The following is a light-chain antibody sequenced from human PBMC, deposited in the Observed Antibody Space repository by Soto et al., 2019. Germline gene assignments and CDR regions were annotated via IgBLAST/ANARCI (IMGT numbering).Light chain of an antibody. CDR2: DVR. Sequence: QSALTQPASVSGSPGQSITISCTGTSSDVGGYNFVSWYQQHPGKAPKLMSYDVRNRPSGVSNRFSGSKSVNTASLTISGLQAEDDADYYCSSYTSISTYVFGTGTK. CDR1: SSDVGGYNF. V-gene: IGLV2-14*01. J-gene: IGLJ1*01. CDR3: SSYTSISTYV.